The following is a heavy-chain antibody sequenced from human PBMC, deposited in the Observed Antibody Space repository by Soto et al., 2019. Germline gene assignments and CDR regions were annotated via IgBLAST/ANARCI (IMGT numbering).Heavy chain of an antibody. CDR1: GFTFSSYW. CDR3: ARGIRHYYGVDV. CDR2: INSDWSST. Sequence: GGSLRLSCAASGFTFSSYWMHWVRQAPGKGLVWVSRINSDWSSTSYADSVKGRFTISRDNAKNTLYLQMSSLRAEDTAVYYCARGIRHYYGVDVGGQGTTVTV. V-gene: IGHV3-74*01. D-gene: IGHD5-18*01. J-gene: IGHJ6*02.